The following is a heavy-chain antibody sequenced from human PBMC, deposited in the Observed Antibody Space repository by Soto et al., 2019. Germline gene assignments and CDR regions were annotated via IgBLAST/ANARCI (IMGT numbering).Heavy chain of an antibody. CDR3: ARDFFDSSDYTTNWFDP. CDR1: GGTMSSIRCC. V-gene: IGHV4-61*05. Sequence: GGTMSSIRCCWVLKQQNPGKGLEWIGYIYYSGSTNYNPSLKSRVTISVDTSKNQFSLKLTSVTAADAALYYCARDFFDSSDYTTNWFDPWGQGTLVTVSS. D-gene: IGHD3-22*01. CDR2: IYYSGST. J-gene: IGHJ5*02.